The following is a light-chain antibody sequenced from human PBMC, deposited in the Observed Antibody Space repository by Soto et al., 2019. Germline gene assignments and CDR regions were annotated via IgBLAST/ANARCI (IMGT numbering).Light chain of an antibody. V-gene: IGLV2-14*01. J-gene: IGLJ1*01. CDR2: EVS. CDR1: SSDVGIYNY. CDR3: SSYTTSSTDV. Sequence: QSALTQPASVSGSPGQSITISCTGASSDVGIYNYVSWYQQHPGKAPKLMIYEVSNRPSGVSNRFSGSKSGNTASLIISGLQAEDEADYYCSSYTTSSTDVFGTGTKVTVL.